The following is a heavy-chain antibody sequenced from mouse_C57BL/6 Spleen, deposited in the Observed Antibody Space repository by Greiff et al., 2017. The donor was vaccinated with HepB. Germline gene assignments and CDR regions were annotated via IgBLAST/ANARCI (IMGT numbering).Heavy chain of an antibody. J-gene: IGHJ3*01. CDR1: GYTFTSYW. D-gene: IGHD2-3*01. V-gene: IGHV1-53*01. CDR3: ARSRGIYDRAWFAY. CDR2: INPSNGGT. Sequence: QVQLQQPGTELVKPGASVKLSCKASGYTFTSYWMHWVKQRPGQGLEWIGNINPSNGGTNYNEKFKSKATLTVDKSSSTDYMQLSSLTSEDSAVYYWARSRGIYDRAWFAYWGQGTLVTVSA.